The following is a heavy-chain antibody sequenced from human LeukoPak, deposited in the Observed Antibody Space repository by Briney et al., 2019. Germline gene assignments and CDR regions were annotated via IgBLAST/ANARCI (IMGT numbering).Heavy chain of an antibody. Sequence: PEGSLRLSCAASGFTFSSYSMNWVRQAPGKGLEWVSSISSSSSYIYYADSVKGRFTISRDNAKNSLYLQMNSLRAEDTAVYYCARSVGAGYGMDVWGQGTTVTVSS. J-gene: IGHJ6*02. CDR1: GFTFSSYS. V-gene: IGHV3-21*01. CDR2: ISSSSSYI. D-gene: IGHD3-16*01. CDR3: ARSVGAGYGMDV.